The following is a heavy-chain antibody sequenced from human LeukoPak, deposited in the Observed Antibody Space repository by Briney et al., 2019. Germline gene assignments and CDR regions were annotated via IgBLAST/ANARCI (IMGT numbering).Heavy chain of an antibody. CDR2: INPNSGGT. Sequence: ASVKLSCKASGYTFTGYYMHWVRQAPGQGLEWMGWINPNSGGTNYAQKFQGRVTMTRDTSISTAYMELSRLRSDDTAVYYCARGKYYYDSSGYLDYWGQGTLVTVSS. CDR1: GYTFTGYY. D-gene: IGHD3-22*01. J-gene: IGHJ4*02. CDR3: ARGKYYYDSSGYLDY. V-gene: IGHV1-2*02.